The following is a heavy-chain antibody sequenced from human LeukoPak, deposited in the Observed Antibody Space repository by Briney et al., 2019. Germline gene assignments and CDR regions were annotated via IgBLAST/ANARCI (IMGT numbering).Heavy chain of an antibody. J-gene: IGHJ4*02. Sequence: PGGSLRLSCAASGFTFSSYGMSWVRQAPGKGLEWVSYISSSGSTISDADSVKGRFTISRDNAKKSLYLQMNSLRAEDTAVYYCARDEYIHGDLTNFDSWGQGTLVIVSS. V-gene: IGHV3-48*04. CDR3: ARDEYIHGDLTNFDS. CDR2: ISSSGSTI. D-gene: IGHD4-17*01. CDR1: GFTFSSYG.